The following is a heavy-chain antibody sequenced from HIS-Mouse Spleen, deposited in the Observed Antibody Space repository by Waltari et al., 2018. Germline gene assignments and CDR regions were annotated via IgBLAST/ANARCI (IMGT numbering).Heavy chain of an antibody. Sequence: QVQLVQSGAEVKKPGASVKVSCKASGYPFTSSDITWVRPANGQGLEWMGWMNPNSGNTGYAQKFQGRVTMTRNTSISTAYMELSSLRSEDTAVYYCARGPTIYYGGNYDFDYWGQGTLVTVSS. V-gene: IGHV1-8*01. CDR1: GYPFTSSD. CDR3: ARGPTIYYGGNYDFDY. CDR2: MNPNSGNT. J-gene: IGHJ4*02. D-gene: IGHD4-17*01.